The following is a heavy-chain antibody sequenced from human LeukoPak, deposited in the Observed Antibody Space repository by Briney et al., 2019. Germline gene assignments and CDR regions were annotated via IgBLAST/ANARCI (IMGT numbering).Heavy chain of an antibody. V-gene: IGHV3-66*01. CDR2: IYAGGSK. J-gene: IGHJ4*02. D-gene: IGHD3-10*01. CDR1: GFSFGSFE. Sequence: HPGGSLRLSCAASGFSFGSFEMNWVRRAPGKGLEWASVIYAGGSKYYADSVKGRFTISRDNSKNTLYLQMNSLRAEDTAVYYCARGTPLLGFDYWGQGTLVTVSS. CDR3: ARGTPLLGFDY.